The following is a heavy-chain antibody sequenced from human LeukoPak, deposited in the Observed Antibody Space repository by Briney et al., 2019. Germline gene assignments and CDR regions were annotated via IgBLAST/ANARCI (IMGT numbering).Heavy chain of an antibody. J-gene: IGHJ4*02. D-gene: IGHD6-13*01. Sequence: GGSLILSCAASGFTFSNYWMSWVRQAPGKGLEFMANIKEAGSEKYYVDSVKGRFTISRDNDKNLVHLQMNSLRAEDTAVYYCARGGGMRSWYDFDYWGQGTLVTVSS. V-gene: IGHV3-7*04. CDR3: ARGGGMRSWYDFDY. CDR2: IKEAGSEK. CDR1: GFTFSNYW.